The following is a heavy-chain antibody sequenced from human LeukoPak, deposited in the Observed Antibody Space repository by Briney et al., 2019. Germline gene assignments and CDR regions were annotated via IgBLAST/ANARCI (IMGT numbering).Heavy chain of an antibody. CDR1: GGTFSSYA. J-gene: IGHJ5*02. CDR2: IIPIFGTA. V-gene: IGHV1-69*05. D-gene: IGHD3-3*01. CDR3: AREARFFLGFDP. Sequence: ASVKVSCKASGGTFSSYAISWVRQAPGQGLEWMGGIIPIFGTANYAQRFQGRVSIATDESTSTAYMELSSLRSEDTAVYYCAREARFFLGFDPWGQGTLVTVSS.